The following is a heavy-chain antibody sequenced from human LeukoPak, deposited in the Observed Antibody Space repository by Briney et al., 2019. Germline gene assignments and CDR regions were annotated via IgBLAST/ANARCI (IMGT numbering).Heavy chain of an antibody. CDR3: AKDRSIAVAGTEYFQH. D-gene: IGHD6-19*01. CDR1: GFTFSSYA. CDR2: ISGSGGST. Sequence: GGSLRLSCAASGFTFSSYAMSWVRQAPGKGLEWVSAISGSGGSTYYADSMKGRFTISRDNSKNTLYLQMNSLRAEDTAVYYCAKDRSIAVAGTEYFQHWGQGTLVTVSS. J-gene: IGHJ1*01. V-gene: IGHV3-23*01.